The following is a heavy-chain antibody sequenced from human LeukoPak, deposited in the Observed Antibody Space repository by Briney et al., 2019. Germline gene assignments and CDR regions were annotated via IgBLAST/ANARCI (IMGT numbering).Heavy chain of an antibody. Sequence: PGGSLRLSCAASGFTFSSYGMSWVRQAPGKGLEWVSAISGSGGSTYYADSVKGRFTISRDNSKNTLYLQMNSLRAEDTAVYYCAKDQLDIVVVPAAMMPNRRDYYYYYMDVWGKGTTVTISS. CDR3: AKDQLDIVVVPAAMMPNRRDYYYYYMDV. D-gene: IGHD2-2*03. J-gene: IGHJ6*03. V-gene: IGHV3-23*01. CDR2: ISGSGGST. CDR1: GFTFSSYG.